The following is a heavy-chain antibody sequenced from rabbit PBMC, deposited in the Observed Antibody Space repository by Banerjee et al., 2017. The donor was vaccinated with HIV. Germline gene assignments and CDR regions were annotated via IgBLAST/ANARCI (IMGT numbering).Heavy chain of an antibody. CDR3: ARSTYAYAYEL. J-gene: IGHJ4*01. D-gene: IGHD6-1*01. CDR2: IYAGGGGTT. Sequence: QQQLEESGGGLVKPEGSLTLTCKASGFDFSGNVMCWVRQAPGKGPEWIACIYAGGGGTTYYATWAKGRFTISKTSSTTVTLQMTSLTAADTATYFCARSTYAYAYELWGPGTLVTVS. CDR1: GFDFSGNV. V-gene: IGHV1S45*01.